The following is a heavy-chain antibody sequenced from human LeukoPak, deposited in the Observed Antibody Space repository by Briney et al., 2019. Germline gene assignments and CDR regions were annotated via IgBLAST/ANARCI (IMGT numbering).Heavy chain of an antibody. V-gene: IGHV1-46*01. CDR3: ASGYYDSSGYYPPVY. CDR1: GYTFTSYY. J-gene: IGHJ4*02. D-gene: IGHD3-22*01. CDR2: INPSGGST. Sequence: GASVNVSCKASGYTFTSYYMHWVRQAPGQGLEWMGIINPSGGSTSYAQKFQGRVTMTRDTSTSTVYMELSSLRSEDTAVYYCASGYYDSSGYYPPVYWGQGTLVTVSS.